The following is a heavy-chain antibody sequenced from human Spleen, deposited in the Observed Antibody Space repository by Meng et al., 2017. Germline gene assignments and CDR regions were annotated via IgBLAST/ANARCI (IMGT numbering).Heavy chain of an antibody. Sequence: ASVKVSCKPSGYNFPDYYIHWVRRAPGQGLEWMGRINPKSGDTHYAQKFQARVTMTGDTSISTAYMELSRLRSDDTAVYYCARDLRRFGEFDYWGQGTLVTVSS. D-gene: IGHD3-10*01. V-gene: IGHV1-2*06. J-gene: IGHJ4*02. CDR1: GYNFPDYY. CDR3: ARDLRRFGEFDY. CDR2: INPKSGDT.